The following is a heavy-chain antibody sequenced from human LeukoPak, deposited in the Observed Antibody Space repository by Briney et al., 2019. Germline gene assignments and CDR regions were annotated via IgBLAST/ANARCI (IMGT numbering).Heavy chain of an antibody. CDR3: ARGRDGYNYNEYYFDY. Sequence: SETLSLTCTVSGGSISSSSYYWGWIRQPPGKGLEWIGSIYYSGSTYYNPSLKSRVTISVDRSKNQFSLKLSSVTAADTAVYYCARGRDGYNYNEYYFDYWGQGTLVTVSS. V-gene: IGHV4-39*07. CDR2: IYYSGST. D-gene: IGHD5-24*01. J-gene: IGHJ4*02. CDR1: GGSISSSSYY.